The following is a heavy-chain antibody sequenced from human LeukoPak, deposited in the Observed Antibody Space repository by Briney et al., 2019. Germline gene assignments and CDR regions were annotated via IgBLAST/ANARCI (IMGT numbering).Heavy chain of an antibody. CDR3: AKDRWGSSSSGAFDI. CDR1: GFTFSSCG. V-gene: IGHV3-30*02. Sequence: PGGSLRLSCAASGFTFSSCGMHWVRQAPGKGLEWVAFIRYDGSNEYYADSVKGRFTISRDNSKNTLYLQMNSLRAEDTAVYYCAKDRWGSSSSGAFDIWGQGTMVTVSS. CDR2: IRYDGSNE. D-gene: IGHD6-6*01. J-gene: IGHJ3*02.